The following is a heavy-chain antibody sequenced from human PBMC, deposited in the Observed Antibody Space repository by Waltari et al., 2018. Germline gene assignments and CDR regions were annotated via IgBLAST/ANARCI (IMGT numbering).Heavy chain of an antibody. D-gene: IGHD5-18*01. CDR3: ARSRVTARFYYYYMDV. Sequence: QVQLQESGSGLLKPPETLSLTCAVSRGSISTYSWSWIRQPPGKGLEWIGHIHYSGTTKYNPSLESRVTISLDTSKNQFSLKLSSVTAADTAVYYCARSRVTARFYYYYMDVWGRGTTVAVSS. V-gene: IGHV4-59*01. J-gene: IGHJ6*03. CDR1: RGSISTYS. CDR2: IHYSGTT.